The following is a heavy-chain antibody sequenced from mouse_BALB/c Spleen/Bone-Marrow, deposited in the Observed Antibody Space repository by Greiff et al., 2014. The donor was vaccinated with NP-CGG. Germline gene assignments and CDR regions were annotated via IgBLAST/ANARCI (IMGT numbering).Heavy chain of an antibody. CDR3: ARDYYGSSSFAY. CDR2: IYPGNVNT. D-gene: IGHD1-1*01. CDR1: GYTFTSYY. V-gene: IGHV1S56*01. J-gene: IGHJ3*01. Sequence: VQLQQPGPELVKPGASVRISCKASGYTFTSYYIHWVEQRPGQGLEWIGWIYPGNVNTKYNEKFKGKATLTADKSSSAAYMQLSSLTSEDSAVYFCARDYYGSSSFAYWGQGTLVTVSA.